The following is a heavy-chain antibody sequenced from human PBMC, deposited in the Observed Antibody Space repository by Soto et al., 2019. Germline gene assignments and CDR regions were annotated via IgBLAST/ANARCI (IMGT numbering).Heavy chain of an antibody. Sequence: QLQLQESGSGLVKPSQTLSLTCAVSGGSISSGGYSWSWIRQPPGKGLEWIGYIYHSGSTYYNPSLKSRVTISVDRSKNQFSLKLSSVTAADTAVYYCASSITMVRGVNPKTYYYYGMDVWGQGTTVTVSS. CDR2: IYHSGST. J-gene: IGHJ6*02. V-gene: IGHV4-30-2*01. CDR1: GGSISSGGYS. D-gene: IGHD3-10*01. CDR3: ASSITMVRGVNPKTYYYYGMDV.